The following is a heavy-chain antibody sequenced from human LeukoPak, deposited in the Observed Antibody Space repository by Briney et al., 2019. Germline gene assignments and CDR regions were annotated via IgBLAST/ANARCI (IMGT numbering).Heavy chain of an antibody. D-gene: IGHD3-22*01. Sequence: PLERLCLTRAVSGGSASSGSYYWSWVRQPPGEGLEWNGYIYYSGSPNSTPTLTSRITISVDTSKIHFYLKPSTVADADTAVYYCARWDSSGYYDFDYWGQGTLVTVSS. J-gene: IGHJ4*02. CDR2: IYYSGSP. V-gene: IGHV4-61*03. CDR1: GGSASSGSYY. CDR3: ARWDSSGYYDFDY.